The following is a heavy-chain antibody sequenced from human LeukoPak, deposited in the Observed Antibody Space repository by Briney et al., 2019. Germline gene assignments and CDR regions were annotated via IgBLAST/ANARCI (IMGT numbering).Heavy chain of an antibody. Sequence: GGSLRLSCAASGSTFSSYAMSWVRQAPGKGLEWVSAISGSGGSTYYADSVKGRFTISRDNSKNTLYLQMNSLRAEDTAVYYCAKVDNQDGDPYDYWGQGTLVTVSS. V-gene: IGHV3-23*01. CDR3: AKVDNQDGDPYDY. J-gene: IGHJ4*02. CDR2: ISGSGGST. D-gene: IGHD4-17*01. CDR1: GSTFSSYA.